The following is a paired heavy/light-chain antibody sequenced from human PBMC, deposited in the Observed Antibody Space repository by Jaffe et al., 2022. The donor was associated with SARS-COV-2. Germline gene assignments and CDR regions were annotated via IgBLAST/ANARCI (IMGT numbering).Light chain of an antibody. Sequence: DIVMTQSPDSLAVSLGERATINCKSSQSVLYRPNNKNYLAWYQQKPGQPPKLLIYWASTRESGVPDRFSGSGSGTDFTLTISSLQAEDVAVYYCQQHNGNLPLTFGGGTRVEIK. CDR1: QSVLYRPNNKNY. CDR3: QQHNGNLPLT. CDR2: WAS. V-gene: IGKV4-1*01. J-gene: IGKJ4*01.
Heavy chain of an antibody. CDR2: IKSKNAGETT. J-gene: IGHJ3*02. CDR1: GFTFNNAW. V-gene: IGHV3-15*01. Sequence: EVQLVESGGGSVKPGGSLRLSCAASGFTFNNAWMSWVRQAPGKGLEWLGRIKSKNAGETTDYAAPVKGRFTISRDDSKNTLYLQLNNLRIEDTAVYYCSTDLPGAVGRRWGSPFDMWGQGTMVTVSS. D-gene: IGHD3-16*01. CDR3: STDLPGAVGRRWGSPFDM.